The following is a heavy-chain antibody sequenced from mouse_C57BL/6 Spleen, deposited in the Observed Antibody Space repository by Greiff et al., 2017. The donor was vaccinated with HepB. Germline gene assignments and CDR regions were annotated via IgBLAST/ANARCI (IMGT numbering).Heavy chain of an antibody. Sequence: LVESGPELVKPGASVKISCKASGYAFSSSWMNWVKQRPGKGLEWIGRIYPGDGDTNYNGKFKGKATLTADKSSSTAYMQLSSLTSEDSAVYFCAGYYGSSLDYWGQGTTLTVSS. V-gene: IGHV1-82*01. J-gene: IGHJ2*01. CDR3: AGYYGSSLDY. CDR1: GYAFSSSW. CDR2: IYPGDGDT. D-gene: IGHD1-1*01.